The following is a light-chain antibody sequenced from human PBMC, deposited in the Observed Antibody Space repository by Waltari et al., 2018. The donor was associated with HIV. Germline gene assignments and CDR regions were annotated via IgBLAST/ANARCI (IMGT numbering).Light chain of an antibody. V-gene: IGLV3-21*04. CDR2: YET. CDR3: QVWDSTSDHVL. CDR1: NIERKS. Sequence: SSLLTQTPSVSVAPGKTARITCGGKNIERKSVHWYPQKPGQAPLLGIYYETDRPSGIPERFSGSNSGNTATLTISRVGDGDEADYYCQVWDSTSDHVLFGGGTRLTVL. J-gene: IGLJ2*01.